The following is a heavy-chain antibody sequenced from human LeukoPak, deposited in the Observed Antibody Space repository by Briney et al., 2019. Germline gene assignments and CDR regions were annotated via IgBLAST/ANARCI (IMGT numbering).Heavy chain of an antibody. J-gene: IGHJ4*02. V-gene: IGHV3-11*03. Sequence: GGSLRLSCAASGLTFSDYYMSWIRQAPGKGLEWVSYISTSSSYTNYADSVKGRFTISRDNSKNTLSLQMNSLRAEDTAVYYCASWAAGGFWGQGTLVTVSS. CDR2: ISTSSSYT. D-gene: IGHD6-13*01. CDR3: ASWAAGGF. CDR1: GLTFSDYY.